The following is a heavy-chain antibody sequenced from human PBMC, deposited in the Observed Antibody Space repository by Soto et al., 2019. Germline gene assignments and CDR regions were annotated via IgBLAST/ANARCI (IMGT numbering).Heavy chain of an antibody. CDR3: ASLRIYCRGETCYSGYHDF. J-gene: IGHJ4*02. D-gene: IGHD2-15*01. Sequence: QLVESGGDLVQPGGSLRLSCAASGFVFTTNAMSWVRQRPGQGLAWVSAIRGSGDNTYYADSVKGRFSISRDNSKNILFLQMNSLRAEDTAMYYCASLRIYCRGETCYSGYHDFWGQGTQVTVSS. CDR2: IRGSGDNT. V-gene: IGHV3-23*04. CDR1: GFVFTTNA.